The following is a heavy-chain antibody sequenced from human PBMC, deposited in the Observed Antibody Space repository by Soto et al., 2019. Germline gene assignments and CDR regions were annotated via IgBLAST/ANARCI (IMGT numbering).Heavy chain of an antibody. J-gene: IGHJ4*02. V-gene: IGHV3-30-3*01. CDR3: ARDPKTSGGQHWAFNYFDS. D-gene: IGHD7-27*01. Sequence: PGGSLRLSCASSVFSFSISPMDWVRQAPGNGAEWVALISYDGTNKFYADSVKGRFTISRDNSKSTLYLQVDSLRPEDAAVYYCARDPKTSGGQHWAFNYFDSWGQGTLVTGSS. CDR2: ISYDGTNK. CDR1: VFSFSISP.